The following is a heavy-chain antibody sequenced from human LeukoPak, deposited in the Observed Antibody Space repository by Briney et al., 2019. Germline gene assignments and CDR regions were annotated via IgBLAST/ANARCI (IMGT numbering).Heavy chain of an antibody. CDR1: GYTFTGYY. V-gene: IGHV1-2*06. D-gene: IGHD3-9*01. CDR2: INPNSGGT. Sequence: EASVKVSCKASGYTFTGYYMHWVRQAPGQGLEWMGRINPNSGGTNYAQKFQGRVTMTRDTSISTAYMELSGLRSDDTAVYYCEYYDILTGLSYWGQGTLVTVSS. CDR3: EYYDILTGLSY. J-gene: IGHJ4*02.